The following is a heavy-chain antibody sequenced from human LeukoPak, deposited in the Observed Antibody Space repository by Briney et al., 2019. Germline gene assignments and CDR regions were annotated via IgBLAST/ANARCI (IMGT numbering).Heavy chain of an antibody. CDR1: GGSISSSNW. V-gene: IGHV4-4*02. J-gene: IGHJ3*02. CDR2: IYHSGST. D-gene: IGHD2-15*01. CDR3: ARQVEVEQLLLYAFDI. Sequence: SGTLSLTCAVSGGSISSSNWWSWVRQPPGKGLEWIGEIYHSGSTNYNPSLKSRVTISVDKSKNQFSLKLSSVTAADTAVYYCARQVEVEQLLLYAFDIWGQGTMVTVSS.